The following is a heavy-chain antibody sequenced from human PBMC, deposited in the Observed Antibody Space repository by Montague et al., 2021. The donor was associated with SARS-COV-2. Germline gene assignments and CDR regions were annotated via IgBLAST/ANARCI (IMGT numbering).Heavy chain of an antibody. J-gene: IGHJ4*02. V-gene: IGHV4-61*02. CDR1: GVSISSGTYY. CDR3: ARDIAVAGLFDY. CDR2: VYTSGST. D-gene: IGHD6-19*01. Sequence: SETLSLTCTVSGVSISSGTYYWSWIRQPAGKGLEWIGRVYTSGSTNYNPSLESRATLSVDTSKNQFSLKLRSVTAADTAVYYCARDIAVAGLFDYWGQGTLVTVSS.